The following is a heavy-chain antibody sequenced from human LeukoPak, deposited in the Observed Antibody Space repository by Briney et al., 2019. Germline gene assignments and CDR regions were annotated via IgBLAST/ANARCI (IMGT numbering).Heavy chain of an antibody. V-gene: IGHV3-23*01. CDR2: ISASGGST. CDR1: GFTFSSYA. J-gene: IGHJ4*02. CDR3: AKDSDFWSGYYTSWFDY. D-gene: IGHD3-3*01. Sequence: LPGGSLRLSCAASGFTFSSYAMSWVRQAPGKGLEWVSAISASGGSTYYADSVKGRFTISRDNSKNTLYLQMNSLRAEDTAVYYCAKDSDFWSGYYTSWFDYWGQGTLVTVSS.